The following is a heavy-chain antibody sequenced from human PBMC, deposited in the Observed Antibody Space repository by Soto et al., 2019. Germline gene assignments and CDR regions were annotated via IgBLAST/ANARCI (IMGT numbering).Heavy chain of an antibody. CDR2: ISSSSSTI. Sequence: EVQLVESGGGLVQPGGSLRLSCAASGFTFSSYSMNWVRQAPGKGLEWVSYISSSSSTIYYADSVKGRFTISRDNAKNSLYLQMNSLRDEDTAVYYCAFQLRFLELASISGYFDYWGQGTLVTVSS. V-gene: IGHV3-48*02. D-gene: IGHD3-3*01. CDR3: AFQLRFLELASISGYFDY. J-gene: IGHJ4*02. CDR1: GFTFSSYS.